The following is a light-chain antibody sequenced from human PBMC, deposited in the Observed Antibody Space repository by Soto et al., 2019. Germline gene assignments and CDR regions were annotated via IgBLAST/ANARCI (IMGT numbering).Light chain of an antibody. CDR3: AGWDDSLNGPV. CDR1: SSNIGSNT. V-gene: IGLV1-44*01. Sequence: LTQPPSASGTPGQRVPISCSGSSSNIGSNTVNWYQQLPGTAPKLLIYSNNRRPSGVPDRFSGSKSGTSASLAISGLQSEDEADYYCAGWDDSLNGPVFGGGTKLTVL. CDR2: SNN. J-gene: IGLJ2*01.